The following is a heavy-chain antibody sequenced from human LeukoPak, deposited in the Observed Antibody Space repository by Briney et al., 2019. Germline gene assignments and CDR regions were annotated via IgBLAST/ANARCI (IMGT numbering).Heavy chain of an antibody. CDR1: GYTFTSYD. Sequence: ASVKVSCKASGYTFTSYDINWVRQATGQGLEWMGWMNPNSGNTGYAQKFQGRVTITRNTSISTAYMELGSLRSEDTAVYYCASIVASSAFDIWGQGTMVTVSS. V-gene: IGHV1-8*03. CDR2: MNPNSGNT. D-gene: IGHD2-15*01. J-gene: IGHJ3*02. CDR3: ASIVASSAFDI.